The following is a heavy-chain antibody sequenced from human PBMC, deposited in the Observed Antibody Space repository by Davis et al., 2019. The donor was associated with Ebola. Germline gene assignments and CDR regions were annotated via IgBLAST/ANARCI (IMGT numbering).Heavy chain of an antibody. CDR1: EFTFSSYT. CDR3: ARVRWTSGYYFDY. Sequence: GGSLRLSCAASEFTFSSYTIGWVRQAPGKGLEWVSGISSSGGSTYYADSVKGRFTISRDNSKNTLYLQMNSLRAEDTAVYYCARVRWTSGYYFDYWGQGTLVTVSS. CDR2: ISSSGGST. D-gene: IGHD3-22*01. J-gene: IGHJ4*02. V-gene: IGHV3-23*01.